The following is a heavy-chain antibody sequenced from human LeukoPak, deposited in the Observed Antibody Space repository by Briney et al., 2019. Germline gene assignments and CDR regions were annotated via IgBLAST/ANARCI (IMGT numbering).Heavy chain of an antibody. CDR2: INHSGST. CDR1: GGSFSGYY. J-gene: IGHJ4*02. Sequence: SETLSLTCAVYGGSFSGYYWSWIRQPPGKGLEWIGEINHSGSTNYNPSLKSRVTISVDTSKNQFSLKLSSVTAADTAAYYCARGHRGKYYYDSSGYYYTYWGQGTLVTVSS. D-gene: IGHD3-22*01. V-gene: IGHV4-34*01. CDR3: ARGHRGKYYYDSSGYYYTY.